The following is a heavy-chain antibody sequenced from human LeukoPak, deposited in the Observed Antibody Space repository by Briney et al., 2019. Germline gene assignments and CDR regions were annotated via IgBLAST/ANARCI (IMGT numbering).Heavy chain of an antibody. CDR2: INPNSGGT. J-gene: IGHJ6*02. Sequence: ASVKVSCTASGYTFTGYYMHWVRQAPGQGLEWMGWINPNSGGTNYAQKFQGRVTITADKPTSTAYMELSSLRSEDTAVYYCARDTIYGMDVWGQGTTVTVSS. V-gene: IGHV1-2*02. CDR1: GYTFTGYY. CDR3: ARDTIYGMDV.